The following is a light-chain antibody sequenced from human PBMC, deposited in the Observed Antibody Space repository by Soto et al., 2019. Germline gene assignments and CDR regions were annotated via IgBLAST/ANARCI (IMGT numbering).Light chain of an antibody. J-gene: IGKJ5*01. Sequence: EIVLTQSPATLSFSAVDRATLSCGASQSVRSYLAWFRQKPGQAPRLLIYDASNRATGVPARISGSGSGTDFTLTISSLEPEDFAVYYCQQRSNWPITFGQGTRLEIK. CDR1: QSVRSY. CDR3: QQRSNWPIT. V-gene: IGKV3-11*01. CDR2: DAS.